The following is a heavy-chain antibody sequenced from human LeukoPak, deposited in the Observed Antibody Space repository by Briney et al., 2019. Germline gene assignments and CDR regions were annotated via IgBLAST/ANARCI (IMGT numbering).Heavy chain of an antibody. CDR1: GFTFSSYS. Sequence: SGGSLRLSCAASGFTFSSYSMNWVRQAPGKGLEWVSSISSSSSYIYYADSVKGRFTISRDDAKNSLYLQMNSLRAEDTAVYYCARDKWVAFDIWGQGTMVTVSS. J-gene: IGHJ3*02. V-gene: IGHV3-21*03. D-gene: IGHD1-26*01. CDR3: ARDKWVAFDI. CDR2: ISSSSSYI.